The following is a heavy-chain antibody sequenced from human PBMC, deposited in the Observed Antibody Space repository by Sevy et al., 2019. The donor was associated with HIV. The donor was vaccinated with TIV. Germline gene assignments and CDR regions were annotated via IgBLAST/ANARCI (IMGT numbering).Heavy chain of an antibody. CDR3: ARDAADGSSGYPTHAFDI. J-gene: IGHJ3*02. CDR2: ISSSSSYI. D-gene: IGHD3-22*01. CDR1: GFTFSSYS. V-gene: IGHV3-21*01. Sequence: GGSLRLSCAASGFTFSSYSMNWVRQAPGKGLEWVSSISSSSSYIYYADSVKGRFTISRDNAKNSLYLQMNSLRAEDTAVYYCARDAADGSSGYPTHAFDIWGQGTMVTVSS.